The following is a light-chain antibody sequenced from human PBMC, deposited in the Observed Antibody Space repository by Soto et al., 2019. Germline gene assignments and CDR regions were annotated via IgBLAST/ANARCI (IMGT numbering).Light chain of an antibody. V-gene: IGKV3-20*01. Sequence: ETVWTKSPVTLSLSPGERATLSCRASQSLYNDYLAWYQQRPGLAPSLLIFGASGRATGIPDRFSGSGSGTDFTLTISRVEPEDFGIYYCKQDGTSPLTFGGGTKVEIK. CDR1: QSLYNDY. CDR2: GAS. J-gene: IGKJ4*01. CDR3: KQDGTSPLT.